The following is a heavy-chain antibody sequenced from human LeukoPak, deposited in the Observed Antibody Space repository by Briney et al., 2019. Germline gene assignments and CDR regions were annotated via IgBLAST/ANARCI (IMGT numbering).Heavy chain of an antibody. CDR1: GFTFSSYS. D-gene: IGHD3-22*01. CDR2: ISSSSSTI. V-gene: IGHV3-48*01. Sequence: GGSLRLSCAASGFTFSSYSMNWVRQAPGNGLEWVSYISSSSSTIYYADFVKGRFTISRDNAKNSLYLQMNSLRAEDTAVYYCARAKYDSSGYYYSGFDIWGQGTMVTVSS. J-gene: IGHJ3*02. CDR3: ARAKYDSSGYYYSGFDI.